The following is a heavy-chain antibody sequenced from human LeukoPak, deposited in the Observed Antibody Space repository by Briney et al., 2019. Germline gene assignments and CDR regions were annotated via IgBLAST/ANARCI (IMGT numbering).Heavy chain of an antibody. Sequence: GGSLTLSCAASGFTFSSYSMNWVRQAPGKGLEWVSSISSSSSYIYYADSVKGRFTISRDNAKNSLYLQMNSLRAEDTAVYYCARVWVASRAGTYYYYYMDVWGKGTTVTVSS. J-gene: IGHJ6*03. CDR2: ISSSSSYI. V-gene: IGHV3-21*01. CDR1: GFTFSSYS. D-gene: IGHD1-1*01. CDR3: ARVWVASRAGTYYYYYMDV.